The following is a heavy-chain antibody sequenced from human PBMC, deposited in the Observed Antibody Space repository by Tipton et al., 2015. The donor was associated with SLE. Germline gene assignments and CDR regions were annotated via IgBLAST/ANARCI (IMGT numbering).Heavy chain of an antibody. CDR1: GFTFSTYA. D-gene: IGHD3-10*01. J-gene: IGHJ2*01. V-gene: IGHV3-23*03. CDR2: IHSGGYT. Sequence: SLRLSCAASGFTFSTYAMSWVRQAPGKGLEWVSVIHSGGYTHYADSVKGRFTISRDNAKNTLYLQMNSLRAEDTAVYYCARENGSYWYFDLWGRGTLVTVSS. CDR3: ARENGSYWYFDL.